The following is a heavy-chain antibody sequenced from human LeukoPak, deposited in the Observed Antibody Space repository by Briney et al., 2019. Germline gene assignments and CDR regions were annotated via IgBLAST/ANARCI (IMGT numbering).Heavy chain of an antibody. CDR2: ISGSGGST. CDR3: ARSTSPYYDVLTGYVEEPYYFDY. J-gene: IGHJ4*02. Sequence: PGGTLRLSCAASGFTFSSYGMSWVRQAPGKGLEWVSAISGSGGSTYYADSVKGRFTISRDYSKNTLYLQMNSLRAEDTAVYYCARSTSPYYDVLTGYVEEPYYFDYWGQGTLVTVSS. D-gene: IGHD3-9*01. CDR1: GFTFSSYG. V-gene: IGHV3-23*01.